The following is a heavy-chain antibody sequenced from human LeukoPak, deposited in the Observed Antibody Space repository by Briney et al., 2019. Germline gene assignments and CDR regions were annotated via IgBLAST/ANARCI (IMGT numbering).Heavy chain of an antibody. CDR3: ARLWRAAIDY. V-gene: IGHV4-39*01. D-gene: IGHD1-1*01. J-gene: IGHJ4*02. CDR1: GNSLSSSSYY. Sequence: PSETLSLTCTVSGNSLSSSSYYWGWLRPPPGKGLEWIGSIYYSGSTYYNPSLKSRVTISADTSKNQFSLKLSSVTAADTAVYYCARLWRAAIDYGGQGTLVTVSS. CDR2: IYYSGST.